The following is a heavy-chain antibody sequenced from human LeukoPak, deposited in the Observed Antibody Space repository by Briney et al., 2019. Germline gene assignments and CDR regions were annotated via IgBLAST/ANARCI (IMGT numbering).Heavy chain of an antibody. CDR3: ARDPRYYDSSGCFDY. D-gene: IGHD3-22*01. Sequence: GRSLRLSCAASGFTFSSYGMHWVCQAQGPGLERVAVVWYDGSNKYYADSVNGRFTISRDNSKNTLYLQMNSLRAEDTAVYYCARDPRYYDSSGCFDYWGQGTLVTVSS. V-gene: IGHV3-33*01. J-gene: IGHJ4*02. CDR1: GFTFSSYG. CDR2: VWYDGSNK.